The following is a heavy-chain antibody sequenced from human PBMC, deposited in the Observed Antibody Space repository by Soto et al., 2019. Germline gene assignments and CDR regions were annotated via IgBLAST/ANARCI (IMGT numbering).Heavy chain of an antibody. J-gene: IGHJ4*02. CDR3: AKKGGGDYILGY. V-gene: IGHV2-5*02. Sequence: QITSKESGPTLVKPTQTLTLTCTFSGFSLSTNGVGVGWIRQPPGKALEWLALIYWDDSKHYSPSLNSRLTITKDTSRNLVVLTMTNMDPVDTATYYCAKKGGGDYILGYWGQGTLVTVSS. D-gene: IGHD4-17*01. CDR1: GFSLSTNGVG. CDR2: IYWDDSK.